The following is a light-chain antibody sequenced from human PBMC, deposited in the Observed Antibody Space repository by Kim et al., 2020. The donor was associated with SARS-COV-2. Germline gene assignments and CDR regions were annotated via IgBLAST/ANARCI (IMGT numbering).Light chain of an antibody. Sequence: SPMQRPTLSVSASQCVDRRFVAWYQQKPGQAPILLIYGVSNRATGIPDRFSGSGSGTDFTLTITRLEPEDFAVYYCQQYANSLWTFGQGTKVDIK. CDR1: QCVDRRF. V-gene: IGKV3-20*01. CDR3: QQYANSLWT. CDR2: GVS. J-gene: IGKJ1*01.